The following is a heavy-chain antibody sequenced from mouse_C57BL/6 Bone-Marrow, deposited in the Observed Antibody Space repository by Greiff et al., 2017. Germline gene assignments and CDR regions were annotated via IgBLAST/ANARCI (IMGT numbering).Heavy chain of an antibody. Sequence: EVQGVESGGGLVKPGGSLKLSCAASGFTFSSYTMSWVRQTPEKRLEWVATISDGGSYTYYPDNVKGRFTISRDNAKNNLYLKMSHLKSEDTAMYYCGRGKNLAWFAYWGQGTLVTVSA. J-gene: IGHJ3*01. V-gene: IGHV5-4*01. CDR2: ISDGGSYT. CDR3: GRGKNLAWFAY. CDR1: GFTFSSYT.